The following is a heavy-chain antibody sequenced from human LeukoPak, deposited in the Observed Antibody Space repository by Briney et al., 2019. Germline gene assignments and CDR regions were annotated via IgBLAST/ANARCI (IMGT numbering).Heavy chain of an antibody. CDR2: ISSGGSTI. D-gene: IGHD6-13*01. CDR3: ASAYSATWYAGY. CDR1: GFTFNTYN. J-gene: IGHJ4*02. V-gene: IGHV3-48*01. Sequence: GSLRLSCSASGFTFNTYNMNWVRQAPGRGLEWISYISSGGSTIYYADSVKGRFTISRDNAKNSLYLQMNSLRAEDTAVYYCASAYSATWYAGYWGQGTLVTVSS.